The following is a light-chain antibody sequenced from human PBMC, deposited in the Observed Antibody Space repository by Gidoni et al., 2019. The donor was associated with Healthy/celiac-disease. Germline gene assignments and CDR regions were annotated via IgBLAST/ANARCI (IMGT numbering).Light chain of an antibody. V-gene: IGKV3-11*01. CDR2: DAS. J-gene: IGKJ4*01. CDR3: QQRSNWPQLT. Sequence: EIVLTQSPATLSLSTGERATLSCRASQSVSSYLAWYKQKPGQAPRLLIYDASNRATGIPARFSGSGSGTDFTLTISSLEPEDFAVYYCQQRSNWPQLTVGGGTKVEIK. CDR1: QSVSSY.